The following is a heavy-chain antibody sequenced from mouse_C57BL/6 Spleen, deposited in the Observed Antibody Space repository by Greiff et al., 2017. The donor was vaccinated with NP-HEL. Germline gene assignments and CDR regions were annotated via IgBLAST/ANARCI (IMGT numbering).Heavy chain of an antibody. V-gene: IGHV1-82*01. D-gene: IGHD2-3*01. J-gene: IGHJ4*01. CDR1: GYAFSSSW. Sequence: QVQLQQSGPELVKPGASVKISCKASGYAFSSSWMNWVKQRPGKGLEWIGRIYPGDGDTNYNGQFKGKATLTADKSSSTAYMQLSSLTSEDSAVYFCARGWLLREAMDYWGQGTSVTVSS. CDR3: ARGWLLREAMDY. CDR2: IYPGDGDT.